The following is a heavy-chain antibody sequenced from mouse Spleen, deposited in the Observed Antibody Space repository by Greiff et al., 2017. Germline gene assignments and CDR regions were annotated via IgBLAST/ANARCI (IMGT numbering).Heavy chain of an antibody. CDR3: ARESYYYAMDY. J-gene: IGHJ4*01. CDR1: GFTFSDFY. V-gene: IGHV7-1*01. CDR2: SRNKANDYTT. Sequence: EVKVVESGGGLVQSGRSLRLSCATSGFTFSDFYMEWVRQAPGKGLEWIAASRNKANDYTTEYSASVKGRFIVSRDTSQSILYLQMNALRADDTAIYYCARESYYYAMDYWGQGTSVTVSS.